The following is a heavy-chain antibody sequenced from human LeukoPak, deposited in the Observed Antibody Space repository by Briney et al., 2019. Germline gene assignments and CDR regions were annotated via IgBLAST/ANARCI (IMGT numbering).Heavy chain of an antibody. V-gene: IGHV4-30-2*01. Sequence: KASQTLSLTCTVSGGSISSGGYYWSWIRQPPGKGLEWIVYIYHSGSTYYNPSLKSRVTISVDTSKNQFSLKLSSVTAADTAVYYCARALTDHVYPGAFDIWGQGTMVTVSS. J-gene: IGHJ3*02. CDR3: ARALTDHVYPGAFDI. CDR2: IYHSGST. CDR1: GGSISSGGYY. D-gene: IGHD2-2*02.